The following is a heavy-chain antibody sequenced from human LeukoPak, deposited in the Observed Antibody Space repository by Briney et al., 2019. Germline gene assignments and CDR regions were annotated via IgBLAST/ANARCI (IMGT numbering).Heavy chain of an antibody. V-gene: IGHV3-74*01. CDR3: AKDTDTLAYCGGDCYSEAHY. J-gene: IGHJ4*02. CDR2: INTDGRST. CDR1: GFTLNSYW. Sequence: GGSLRLSCAASGFTLNSYWMHWVRQAPGKGLEWVSRINTDGRSTSYADSVKGRFTISRDNSKNTLYLQMNSLRAEDTAVYYCAKDTDTLAYCGGDCYSEAHYWGQGTLVTVSS. D-gene: IGHD2-21*01.